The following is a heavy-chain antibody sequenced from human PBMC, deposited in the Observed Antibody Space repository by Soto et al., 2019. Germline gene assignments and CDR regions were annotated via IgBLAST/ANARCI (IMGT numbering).Heavy chain of an antibody. D-gene: IGHD6-13*01. CDR2: INAANGDT. CDR3: VRRHVSATGIDWFDP. CDR1: GYTLTSYG. V-gene: IGHV1-3*01. Sequence: ASVKVSCKASGYTLTSYGIHWVRQAPGQRLEWMGWINAANGDTKYSPKFQGRVTITRDTSASTAYMELSSLRSEDTAVYYCVRRHVSATGIDWFDPWGQGTLVTVSS. J-gene: IGHJ5*02.